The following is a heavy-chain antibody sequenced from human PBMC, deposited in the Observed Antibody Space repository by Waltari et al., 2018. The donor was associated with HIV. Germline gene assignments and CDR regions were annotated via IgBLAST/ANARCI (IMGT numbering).Heavy chain of an antibody. D-gene: IGHD6-13*01. J-gene: IGHJ5*02. CDR2: IKKDGSEK. Sequence: EVQLVESGGGLVQPGGSLRLSCAASGFTFSSYWMSWVLQAPGKGREWVAKIKKDGSEKNYGNSMKGRFTSSRETAKNSLYRQINSLRAEDTAVYYGVVRSPARRLNWFDPWGQGTLVIVSS. CDR3: VVRSPARRLNWFDP. CDR1: GFTFSSYW. V-gene: IGHV3-7*01.